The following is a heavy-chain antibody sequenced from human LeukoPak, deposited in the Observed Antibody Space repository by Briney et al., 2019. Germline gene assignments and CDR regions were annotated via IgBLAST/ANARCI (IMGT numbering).Heavy chain of an antibody. Sequence: GGSLRLSCAASGFTFSTYSMNWVRQAPGKGLEWVSSITTTTSYIYYADSVKGRFTISRDSSKNTLFLQMNRLRPEDAAVYYCAKAPVTTCRGAYCYPFDYWGQGTLVTVSS. V-gene: IGHV3-21*04. J-gene: IGHJ4*02. CDR3: AKAPVTTCRGAYCYPFDY. D-gene: IGHD2-21*01. CDR1: GFTFSTYS. CDR2: ITTTTSYI.